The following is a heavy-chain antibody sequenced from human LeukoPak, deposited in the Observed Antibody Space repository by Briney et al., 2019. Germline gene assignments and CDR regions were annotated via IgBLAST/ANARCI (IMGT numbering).Heavy chain of an antibody. CDR2: LYYSGST. J-gene: IGHJ3*02. V-gene: IGHV4-59*01. CDR1: DVSISIYY. Sequence: SETLSLTCTVSDVSISIYYWSCIRQSPGKGLEWIGYLYYSGSTNYNPSLKSRVTISVDTSKNQFSLTLSSVTAADTAVYYCARGYCRGTSCNRYTFDMWGQGTMVTVSS. CDR3: ARGYCRGTSCNRYTFDM. D-gene: IGHD2-2*01.